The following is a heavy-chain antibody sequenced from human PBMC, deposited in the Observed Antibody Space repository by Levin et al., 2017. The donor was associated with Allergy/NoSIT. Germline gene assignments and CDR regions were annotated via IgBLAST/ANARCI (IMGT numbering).Heavy chain of an antibody. CDR1: GFTFSSYA. J-gene: IGHJ3*02. V-gene: IGHV3-23*01. D-gene: IGHD2-21*01. CDR2: ISGSGGST. Sequence: ASVKVSCAASGFTFSSYAMSWVRQAPGKGLEWVSAISGSGGSTYYADSVKGRFTISRDNSKNTLYLQMNSLRAEDTAVYYCAKDRLWGAFDIWGQGTMVTVSS. CDR3: AKDRLWGAFDI.